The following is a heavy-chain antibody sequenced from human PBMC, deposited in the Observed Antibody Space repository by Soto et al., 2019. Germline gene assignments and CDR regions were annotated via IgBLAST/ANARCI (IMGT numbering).Heavy chain of an antibody. V-gene: IGHV3-74*01. CDR2: INSDGSST. Sequence: EVQLVESGGGLVQPGGSLRLSCAASGFTFSSYWMHWVRQAPGKGLVWVSRINSDGSSTSYADSVKGRFTISRDNAKNTLDMQMNSLRAEDTAVYYCARAPYDFWSGYIRGGGYYYGMDVWGQGTTVTVSS. D-gene: IGHD3-3*01. J-gene: IGHJ6*02. CDR3: ARAPYDFWSGYIRGGGYYYGMDV. CDR1: GFTFSSYW.